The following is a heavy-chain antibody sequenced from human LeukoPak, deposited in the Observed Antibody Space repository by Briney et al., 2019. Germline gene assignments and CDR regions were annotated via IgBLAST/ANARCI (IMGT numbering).Heavy chain of an antibody. CDR3: VRDLTYGARFDY. Sequence: RTSLRLSCVGSGFTFTDYAIHWLRQAPGKGMESVAFISSDGNTKFYVDSVKGRITISRDNFRNTLSLEVSTLRPEDTALYYCVRDLTYGARFDYWGQGTQVTVSS. D-gene: IGHD4/OR15-4a*01. V-gene: IGHV3-30*04. J-gene: IGHJ4*02. CDR2: ISSDGNTK. CDR1: GFTFTDYA.